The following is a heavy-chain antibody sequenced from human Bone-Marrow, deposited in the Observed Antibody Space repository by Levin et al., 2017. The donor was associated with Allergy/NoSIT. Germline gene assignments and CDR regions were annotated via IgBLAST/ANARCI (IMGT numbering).Heavy chain of an antibody. Sequence: GESLKISCAASGFTFSGSAMHWVRQASGKGLEWVGRIRSKANSDATGYAASVEDRFTISRDDSKNTAYLQMNSLKTEDTAVYYCATSPGAGDYYMDVWGKGTTVTV. V-gene: IGHV3-73*01. CDR3: ATSPGAGDYYMDV. CDR1: GFTFSGSA. J-gene: IGHJ6*03. CDR2: IRSKANSDAT. D-gene: IGHD7-27*01.